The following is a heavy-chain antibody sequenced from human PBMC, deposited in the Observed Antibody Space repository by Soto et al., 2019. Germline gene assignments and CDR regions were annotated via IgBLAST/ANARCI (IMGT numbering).Heavy chain of an antibody. CDR3: ARDYYCSGGSCFSTPAEYFQH. CDR2: IWYDGSNK. J-gene: IGHJ1*01. CDR1: GVTFSRYA. Sequence: LLTLSRAVSGVTFSRYAMYWVRKAPGKGVEWEAVIWYDGSNKYYADSVKGRFTISRDNSKNTLYLQMNSLRAEDTAVYYCARDYYCSGGSCFSTPAEYFQHWGQGTLVTVSS. D-gene: IGHD2-15*01. V-gene: IGHV3-33*07.